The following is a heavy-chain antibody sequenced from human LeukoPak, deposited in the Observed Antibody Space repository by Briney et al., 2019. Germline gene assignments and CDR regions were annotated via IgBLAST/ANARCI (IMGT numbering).Heavy chain of an antibody. CDR3: ARTYSSGWRFDY. V-gene: IGHV3-30*04. CDR2: ISYDGSNK. D-gene: IGHD6-19*01. J-gene: IGHJ4*02. Sequence: GGSLRLSCAASGFTFSSYAMHWVRQAPGKGLEWVAVISYDGSNKYYADSVKGRFTISRDNSKNTLYLQMNSLRAEDTAVYYCARTYSSGWRFDYWGQGTLVTVSS. CDR1: GFTFSSYA.